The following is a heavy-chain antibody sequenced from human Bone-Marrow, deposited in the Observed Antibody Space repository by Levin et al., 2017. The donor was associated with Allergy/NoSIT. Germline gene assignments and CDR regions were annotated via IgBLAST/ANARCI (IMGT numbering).Heavy chain of an antibody. CDR3: AKRVSGYCSGGSCYSGLHWYFDH. CDR1: GFTFSSYI. V-gene: IGHV3-23*01. Sequence: GESLKISCAASGFTFSSYIMSWVRQAPGKGLEWVSGISGSGESTYYVESVKGHLTISRDNSKNMLYLQMNSVGAEDMAVYYCAKRVSGYCSGGSCYSGLHWYFDHWGRGTLVTVSS. J-gene: IGHJ2*01. D-gene: IGHD2-15*01. CDR2: ISGSGEST.